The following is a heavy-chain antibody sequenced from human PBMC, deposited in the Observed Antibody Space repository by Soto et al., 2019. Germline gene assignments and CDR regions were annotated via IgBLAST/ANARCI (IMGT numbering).Heavy chain of an antibody. J-gene: IGHJ4*02. CDR1: GFTFSDYY. Sequence: PGGSLRLSCAASGFTFSDYYMSWIRQAPGKGLEWVSYISSSGSTIYYADSVKGRFTISRDNAKNSLYLQMNSLRAEDTAVYYCAGKYYYDSSGYPDYWGQGTLVTVSS. V-gene: IGHV3-11*01. CDR3: AGKYYYDSSGYPDY. D-gene: IGHD3-22*01. CDR2: ISSSGSTI.